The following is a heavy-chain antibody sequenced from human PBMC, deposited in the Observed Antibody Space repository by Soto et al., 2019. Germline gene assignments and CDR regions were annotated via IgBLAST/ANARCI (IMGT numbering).Heavy chain of an antibody. J-gene: IGHJ4*02. CDR3: ARGSTGYSSSWYRY. D-gene: IGHD6-13*01. CDR2: IYYSGST. V-gene: IGHV4-59*01. CDR1: GGSISSYY. Sequence: QVQLQESGPGLVKPSETLSLTCTVSGGSISSYYWSWIRQPPGKGLEWIGYIYYSGSTNYNPSLKGRATTSVDTSKNQCSLQLSSVTAADTAVYSCARGSTGYSSSWYRYWGQGTLVTVSS.